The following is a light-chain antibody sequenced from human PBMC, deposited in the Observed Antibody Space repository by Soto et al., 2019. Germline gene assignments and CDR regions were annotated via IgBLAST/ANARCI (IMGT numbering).Light chain of an antibody. CDR2: RNN. CDR3: AAWDDSLSGYAV. V-gene: IGLV1-47*01. J-gene: IGLJ2*01. Sequence: QSVLTQPPSASGTPGQRVTISCSGSSSNIGSNYVYWYQQLPGTAPKLLIYRNNQRPSGVPDLFSGSKSGTSASLAISGLRSEDEADYYCAAWDDSLSGYAVFGGGTKLTVL. CDR1: SSNIGSNY.